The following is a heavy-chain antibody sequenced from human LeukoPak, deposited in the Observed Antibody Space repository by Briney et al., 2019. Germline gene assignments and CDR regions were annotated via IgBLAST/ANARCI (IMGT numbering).Heavy chain of an antibody. D-gene: IGHD4-17*01. CDR3: ARGIMTTVPTFDY. CDR2: VYYSAST. Sequence: SETLSLTCTVSGGSISSYYWSWIRQPPGKGLEWIGYVYYSASTNYSPSLKSRVTISVDTSKKQFSLRLSSVTAAETAVYYCARGIMTTVPTFDYWGQGTLVTVSS. V-gene: IGHV4-59*01. J-gene: IGHJ4*02. CDR1: GGSISSYY.